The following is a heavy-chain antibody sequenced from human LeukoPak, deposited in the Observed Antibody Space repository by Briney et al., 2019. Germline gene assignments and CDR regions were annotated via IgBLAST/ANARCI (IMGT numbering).Heavy chain of an antibody. J-gene: IGHJ4*02. CDR1: GFTFDDYA. V-gene: IGHV3-9*01. Sequence: GGSLRLSCAASGFTFDDYAMHWVRQAPGKGLEWVSGISWNSGSIGYADSVKGRFTTSRDNAKNSLYLQVNSLRAEDTALYYCAKDKTGGSSSYLDYWGQGTLVTVSS. D-gene: IGHD6-13*01. CDR2: ISWNSGSI. CDR3: AKDKTGGSSSYLDY.